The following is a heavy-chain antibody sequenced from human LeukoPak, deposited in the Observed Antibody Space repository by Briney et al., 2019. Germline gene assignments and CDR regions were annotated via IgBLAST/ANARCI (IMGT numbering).Heavy chain of an antibody. CDR3: AKEVRGSSWTGFDY. Sequence: GSLRLSCAASGFIFDDYSIHWVRQFPGKGLEWVSLINKDGGRTLYADSVKGRFTISRDNRKNSLYLQMNSLRTEDTALYYCAKEVRGSSWTGFDYWGQGTLVTVSS. CDR2: INKDGGRT. V-gene: IGHV3-43*01. CDR1: GFIFDDYS. J-gene: IGHJ4*02. D-gene: IGHD6-13*01.